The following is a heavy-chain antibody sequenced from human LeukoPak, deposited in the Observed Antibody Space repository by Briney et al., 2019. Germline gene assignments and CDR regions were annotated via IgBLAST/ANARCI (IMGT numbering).Heavy chain of an antibody. CDR2: IIPVFGTT. V-gene: IGHV1-69*06. Sequence: SVKVSCKASGGTFSSYAVSWVRLTPGQGLERLGGIIPVFGTTTYAQKFQAKVTMTADKSTNTAYLEISSLTSDDTAVYYCARCSPGDSSNFYAVLQYWGQGTQVTVST. D-gene: IGHD3-22*01. CDR1: GGTFSSYA. CDR3: ARCSPGDSSNFYAVLQY. J-gene: IGHJ4*02.